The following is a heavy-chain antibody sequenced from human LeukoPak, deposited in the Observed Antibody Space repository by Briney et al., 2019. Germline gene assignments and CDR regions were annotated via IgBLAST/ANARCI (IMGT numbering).Heavy chain of an antibody. CDR1: GFTFSSYS. CDR3: ARVHPVRGSSWTGDY. J-gene: IGHJ4*02. V-gene: IGHV3-21*01. CDR2: ISSSSSYI. D-gene: IGHD6-13*01. Sequence: GGSLRLSCAASGFTFSSYSMNWVRQAPGKGLEWVSSISSSSSYIYYADSVKGRFTISRDNAKNSLYLQMNSLRAEDTAVYSCARVHPVRGSSWTGDYWGQGTLVTVSS.